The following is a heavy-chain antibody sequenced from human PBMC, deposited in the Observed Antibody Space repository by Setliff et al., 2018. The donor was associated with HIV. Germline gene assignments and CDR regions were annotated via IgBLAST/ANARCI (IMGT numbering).Heavy chain of an antibody. Sequence: ASVKVSCKTSGYMFSLYGIHWLRQAPGQNLAWMGWINTETGTPTYAPGFTGRSVLSLDTSVSTEYLEISSLEAEDSALYYCARDASGANYPDYWGQGTRVTSPQ. J-gene: IGHJ4*02. CDR1: GYMFSLYG. CDR2: INTETGTP. D-gene: IGHD1-7*01. CDR3: ARDASGANYPDY. V-gene: IGHV7-4-1*02.